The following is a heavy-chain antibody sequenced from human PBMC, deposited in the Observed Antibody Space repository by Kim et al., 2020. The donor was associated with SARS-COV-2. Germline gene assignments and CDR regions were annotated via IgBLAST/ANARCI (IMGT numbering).Heavy chain of an antibody. CDR2: ISWNSGSI. V-gene: IGHV3-9*01. D-gene: IGHD3-22*01. CDR1: GFTFDDYA. CDR3: AKDSAPTYYYDSSGYYPSYYYCGMDV. Sequence: GGSLRLSCAASGFTFDDYAMHWVRQAPGKGLEWVSGISWNSGSIGYADSVKGRFTISRDNAKNSLYLQMNSLRAEDTALYYCAKDSAPTYYYDSSGYYPSYYYCGMDVWGQGTTVTVSS. J-gene: IGHJ6*02.